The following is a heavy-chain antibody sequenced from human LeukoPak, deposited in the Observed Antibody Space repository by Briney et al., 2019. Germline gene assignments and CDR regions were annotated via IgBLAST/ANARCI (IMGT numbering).Heavy chain of an antibody. CDR1: GGTFSSYA. D-gene: IGHD4-17*01. J-gene: IGHJ4*02. CDR2: INTNTGNP. Sequence: ASVKVSCKASGGTFSSYAISWVRQAPGQGLEWMGWINTNTGNPTYAQGFTGRFVFSLDTSVSTAYLQISSLKAEDTAVYYCARPRPRGDYGFDYWGQGTLVTVSS. V-gene: IGHV7-4-1*02. CDR3: ARPRPRGDYGFDY.